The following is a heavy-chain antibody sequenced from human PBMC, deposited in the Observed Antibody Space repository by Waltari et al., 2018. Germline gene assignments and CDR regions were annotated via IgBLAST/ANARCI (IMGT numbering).Heavy chain of an antibody. CDR2: IYHSGST. V-gene: IGHV4-38-2*01. J-gene: IGHJ4*02. Sequence: QVQLQESGPGLVKPSETLSLTCAVSGYSISSGYYWGWIRQPPGKGLEWIGSIYHSGSTYYNPSLKSRGTISVDTSKNQFSLKLSSVTAADTAVYYCARIEVANLDYWGQGTLVTVSS. CDR1: GYSISSGYY. CDR3: ARIEVANLDY. D-gene: IGHD2-15*01.